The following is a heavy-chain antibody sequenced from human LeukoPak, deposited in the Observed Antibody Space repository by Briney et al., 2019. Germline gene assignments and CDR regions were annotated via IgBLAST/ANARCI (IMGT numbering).Heavy chain of an antibody. CDR3: ARDAGYGGNSDF. CDR2: IWFDGRNE. V-gene: IGHV3-33*01. D-gene: IGHD4-23*01. J-gene: IGHJ4*02. Sequence: PGGSPRLSCGASGFTFSIYGMHWVRQAPGKGLEWVAAIWFDGRNESYADSVKGRFTVSRDNSKNTVDLQMNSLRAEDTAVYYCARDAGYGGNSDFWGQGTLVTVSS. CDR1: GFTFSIYG.